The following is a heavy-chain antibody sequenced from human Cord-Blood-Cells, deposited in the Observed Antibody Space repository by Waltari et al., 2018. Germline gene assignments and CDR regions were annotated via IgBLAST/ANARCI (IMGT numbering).Heavy chain of an antibody. CDR1: GYTFTGYY. CDR2: INPNSGGT. D-gene: IGHD2-15*01. Sequence: QVQLVQSGAEVKKPGASVKVSCKASGYTFTGYYMHWVRQAPGQGLEWMGRINPNSGGTNYAQKFQGRVTMTRDTSISTAYMELSRLRSDDTAVYYCARDSAWMRYCSGGSCYFDYWGQGTLVTVSS. CDR3: ARDSAWMRYCSGGSCYFDY. J-gene: IGHJ4*02. V-gene: IGHV1-2*06.